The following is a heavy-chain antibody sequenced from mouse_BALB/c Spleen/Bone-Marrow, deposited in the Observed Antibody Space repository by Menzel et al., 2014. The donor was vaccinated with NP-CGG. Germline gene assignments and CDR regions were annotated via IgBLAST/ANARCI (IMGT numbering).Heavy chain of an antibody. J-gene: IGHJ2*01. Sequence: VQLQQSGPELVKPGPSVKISCKTSGYAFTEYTMHWVKQSHGKSLEWIGSINPNNGGTSYNQKFKGKATLTVDKSSSTAYMELRSLTSEDSAVYYGARRGGCDYWGQGTTLTVSS. CDR2: INPNNGGT. V-gene: IGHV1-22*01. CDR1: GYAFTEYT. CDR3: ARRGGCDY.